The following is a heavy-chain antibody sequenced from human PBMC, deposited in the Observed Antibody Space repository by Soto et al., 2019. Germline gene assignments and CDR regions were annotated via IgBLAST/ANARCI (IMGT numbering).Heavy chain of an antibody. CDR3: ARAPGGGYYSYYYYGMDV. CDR1: GYIFTGYY. Sequence: ASVKVSCKASGYIFTGYYMHWVRQAPGQGLEWMGWINPNSGGTNYAQKFQGWVTMTRDTSISTAYMELSRLRSDDTAVYYCARAPGGGYYSYYYYGMDVWGQGTTVTVSS. CDR2: INPNSGGT. D-gene: IGHD3-3*01. J-gene: IGHJ6*02. V-gene: IGHV1-2*04.